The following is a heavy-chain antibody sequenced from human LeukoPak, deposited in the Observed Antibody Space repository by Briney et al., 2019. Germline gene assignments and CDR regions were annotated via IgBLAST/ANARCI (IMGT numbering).Heavy chain of an antibody. CDR2: ISGSGGST. V-gene: IGHV3-23*01. Sequence: GGSLRLSRAASGFTLSVYAMSWARHAPGKGLECVSAISGSGGSTYYADSVKGRFTISRDNSKNTLYLQMNSLRAEDTSVYYCARRDLRSRSTSDQLLYFDYWGQGTLVTGSS. CDR1: GFTLSVYA. D-gene: IGHD2-2*01. CDR3: ARRDLRSRSTSDQLLYFDY. J-gene: IGHJ4*02.